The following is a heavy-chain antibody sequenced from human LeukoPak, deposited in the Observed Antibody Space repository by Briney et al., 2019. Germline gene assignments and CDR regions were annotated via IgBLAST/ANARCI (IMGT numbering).Heavy chain of an antibody. Sequence: SETLSLTCTVSGGSISSYYWSWLRQPPGKGLEWIGYIYYSGSTNYNPSLKSRVTISVDTSKNQFSLKLSSVTGADTAVYYCAREYGSGDYYFDYWGQGTLVTVSS. V-gene: IGHV4-59*01. CDR1: GGSISSYY. D-gene: IGHD3-10*01. CDR3: AREYGSGDYYFDY. CDR2: IYYSGST. J-gene: IGHJ4*02.